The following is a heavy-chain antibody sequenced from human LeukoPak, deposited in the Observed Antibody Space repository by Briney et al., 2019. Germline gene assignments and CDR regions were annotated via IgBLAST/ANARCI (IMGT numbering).Heavy chain of an antibody. CDR3: AREKQSGRTPFDY. CDR2: VADDEKTI. Sequence: PGRSLRLSCVASGFTFTGHSMHWARQAPGKGLEWVAVVADDEKTIFYADSLKGRFTVSRDNSKNTVYLQMNSLRDEDTAVYYCAREKQSGRTPFDYWGQGSLVTVSS. J-gene: IGHJ4*02. V-gene: IGHV3-30*04. D-gene: IGHD2-15*01. CDR1: GFTFTGHS.